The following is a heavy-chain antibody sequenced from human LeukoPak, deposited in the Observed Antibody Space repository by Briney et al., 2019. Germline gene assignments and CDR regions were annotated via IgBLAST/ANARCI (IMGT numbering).Heavy chain of an antibody. CDR3: AKGSRVANVVDTIDY. CDR2: ISYDGSNK. J-gene: IGHJ4*02. V-gene: IGHV3-30*18. Sequence: GRSLRLSCAASGFTFSSYGMHWVRQAPGKGLEWVAVISYDGSNKYYADSVKGRFTISRDNSKNTLYLQMNSLRAEDTAVYYRAKGSRVANVVDTIDYWGQGTLVTVSS. CDR1: GFTFSSYG. D-gene: IGHD2-21*01.